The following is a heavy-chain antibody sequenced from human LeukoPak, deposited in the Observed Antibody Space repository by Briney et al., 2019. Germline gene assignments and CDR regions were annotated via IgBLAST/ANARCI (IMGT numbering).Heavy chain of an antibody. Sequence: GALRLSCAASGFTFSSYSMNWVRQAPGKGLEWVSSISSSSSYIYYADSVKGRFTISRDNSKNTLYLQMNSLRAEDTAVYYCAILRQQLVNNWFDPWGQGTLVTVSS. V-gene: IGHV3-21*04. D-gene: IGHD6-13*01. CDR2: ISSSSSYI. CDR1: GFTFSSYS. J-gene: IGHJ5*02. CDR3: AILRQQLVNNWFDP.